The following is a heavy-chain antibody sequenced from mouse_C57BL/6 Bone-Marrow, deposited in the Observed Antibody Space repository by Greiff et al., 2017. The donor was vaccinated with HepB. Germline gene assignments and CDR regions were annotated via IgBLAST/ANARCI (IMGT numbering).Heavy chain of an antibody. CDR3: GRDYRFAY. Sequence: VQLKESGPELVKPGASVKISCKASGYSFTGYYMNWVKQSPEKSLEWIGEINPSTGGTTYNQKFKAKATLTVDKSSSTAYMQLKSLTSEDSAVYYCGRDYRFAYWGQGTLVTVSA. D-gene: IGHD2-4*01. V-gene: IGHV1-42*01. CDR1: GYSFTGYY. J-gene: IGHJ3*01. CDR2: INPSTGGT.